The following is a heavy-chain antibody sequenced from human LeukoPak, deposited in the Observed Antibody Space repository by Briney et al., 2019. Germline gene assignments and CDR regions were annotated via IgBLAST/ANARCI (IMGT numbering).Heavy chain of an antibody. CDR1: GYTFTSYG. D-gene: IGHD2-2*03. V-gene: IGHV1-18*01. CDR2: ISAYNGNT. J-gene: IGHJ4*02. CDR3: ARVLDIVVVPAAIDY. Sequence: ASVKVSCKASGYTFTSYGISWVRQAPGQGLEWMGWISAYNGNTNYAQKLQGRVTMTTDTSTSTAYMELRSLRSDDTAVYYCARVLDIVVVPAAIDYWGQGTLVTVSS.